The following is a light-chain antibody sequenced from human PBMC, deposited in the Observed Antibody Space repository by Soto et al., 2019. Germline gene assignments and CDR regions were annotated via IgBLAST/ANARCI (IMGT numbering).Light chain of an antibody. CDR2: KAS. J-gene: IGKJ2*01. CDR1: QSISSW. Sequence: DIQMTQSPSTLSASVGDRVTITCRASQSISSWLAWYQQKPGKAPTLLIYKASSLESGVPSRFSGSGSGTELTLTISSLQPDDVATYDCQQYNSYPMYTFGQGTKLEIK. V-gene: IGKV1-5*03. CDR3: QQYNSYPMYT.